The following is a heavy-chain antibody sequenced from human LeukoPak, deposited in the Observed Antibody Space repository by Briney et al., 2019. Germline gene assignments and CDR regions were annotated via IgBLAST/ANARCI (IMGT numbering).Heavy chain of an antibody. CDR2: IYGGST. D-gene: IGHD3-16*01. CDR3: ARETSQKGAHYMDV. J-gene: IGHJ6*03. V-gene: IGHV4-4*07. CDR1: DASISSYY. Sequence: PSETLSLTCSVSDASISSYYWTWIRQPAGKRLEWIGRIYGGSTEYNPSLKSRVTMSLDTSKNQFSLKLSSVTAADTAVYYCARETSQKGAHYMDVWGKGTTVTISS.